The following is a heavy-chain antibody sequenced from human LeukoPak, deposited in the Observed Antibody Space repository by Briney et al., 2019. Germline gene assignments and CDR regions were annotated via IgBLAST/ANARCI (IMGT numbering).Heavy chain of an antibody. D-gene: IGHD1-26*01. CDR2: INPNSGGT. CDR3: ARGNGGTGSYYTKILNNDLDY. V-gene: IGHV1-2*02. CDR1: GYTFTGYY. J-gene: IGHJ4*02. Sequence: GASVKVSCKASGYTFTGYYMHWVRQAPGQGLEWMGWINPNSGGTNYAQKFQGRVTMTRDTSISTAYMELSRLRSDDTAVYYCARGNGGTGSYYTKILNNDLDYWGQGTLVTVSS.